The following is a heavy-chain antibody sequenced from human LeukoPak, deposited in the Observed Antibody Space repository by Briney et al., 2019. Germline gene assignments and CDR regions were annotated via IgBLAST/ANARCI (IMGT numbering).Heavy chain of an antibody. Sequence: TSETLSLTCTVSGGSIRFGTYYWRWIRQPAGKGLEWIGRIYSSGSTNYNPALKSRVTISVDTSKNQFSLKLSSVTAADTAVYYCAREDYDSRVFDYWGQGTLVTVSS. CDR2: IYSSGST. CDR3: AREDYDSRVFDY. V-gene: IGHV4-61*02. J-gene: IGHJ4*02. D-gene: IGHD3-22*01. CDR1: GGSIRFGTYY.